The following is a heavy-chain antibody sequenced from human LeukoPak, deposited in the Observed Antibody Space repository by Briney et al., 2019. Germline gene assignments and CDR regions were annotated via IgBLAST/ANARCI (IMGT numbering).Heavy chain of an antibody. V-gene: IGHV3-23*01. CDR3: AKTRSPGGPMEIVDY. Sequence: GGSLRLSCAASGFTFSIYAMNWVRQAPGKGLEWVSVISDSGGVTFYADSVKGRFTISRDNSKNTLYLQMNSLRAEDTAVYYCAKTRSPGGPMEIVDYWGQGTLVTVSS. D-gene: IGHD3-16*01. CDR2: ISDSGGVT. CDR1: GFTFSIYA. J-gene: IGHJ4*02.